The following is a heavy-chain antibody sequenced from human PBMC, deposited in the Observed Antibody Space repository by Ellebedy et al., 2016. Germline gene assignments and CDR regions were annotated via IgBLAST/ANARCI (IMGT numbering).Heavy chain of an antibody. CDR3: ARGVGSGWFDP. CDR1: GFTVSTNY. CDR2: IFSDGNT. Sequence: GGSLRLSCAASGFTVSTNYMKWVRQAPGKGLEWVSAIFSDGNTYYADSVKGRFTIARDNSTNTLYLQMNSLRAEDTAVYYCARGVGSGWFDPWGQGTLVTVSS. J-gene: IGHJ5*02. V-gene: IGHV3-53*01. D-gene: IGHD2-15*01.